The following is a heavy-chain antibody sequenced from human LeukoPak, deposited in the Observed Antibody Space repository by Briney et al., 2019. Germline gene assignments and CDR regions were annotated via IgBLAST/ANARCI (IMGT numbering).Heavy chain of an antibody. CDR1: GYSISSGYY. CDR3: ASSGPAKDIVVVPAASEFDY. D-gene: IGHD2-2*01. Sequence: SETLSLTCAVSGYSISSGYYWSWIRQPAGKGLEWIGRIYTSGSTNYNPSLKSRVTISVDTSKNQFSLKLSSVTAADTAVYYCASSGPAKDIVVVPAASEFDYWGQGTLVTASS. CDR2: IYTSGST. V-gene: IGHV4-61*02. J-gene: IGHJ4*02.